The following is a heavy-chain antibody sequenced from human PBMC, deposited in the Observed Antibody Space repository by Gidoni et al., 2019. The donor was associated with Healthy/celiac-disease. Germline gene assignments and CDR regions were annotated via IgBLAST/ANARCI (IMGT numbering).Heavy chain of an antibody. J-gene: IGHJ4*02. V-gene: IGHV4-34*01. Sequence: WGAGLLKPSETLSLTCAVYGGSFSGYYWSWIRQPPGKGLEWIGEINHSGSTNYNPSLKSRVTISVDTSKNQFSLKLSSVTAADTAVYYCARRLSGWSGYYFDYWGQGTLVTVSS. CDR2: INHSGST. CDR1: GGSFSGYY. CDR3: ARRLSGWSGYYFDY. D-gene: IGHD3-3*01.